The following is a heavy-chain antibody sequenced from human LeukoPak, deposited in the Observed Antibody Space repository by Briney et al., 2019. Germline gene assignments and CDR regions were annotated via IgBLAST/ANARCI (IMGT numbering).Heavy chain of an antibody. V-gene: IGHV1-8*03. CDR1: GYTFTSYD. Sequence: ASVKVSCKASGYTFTSYDINWVRQATGQGLEWMGWMNPNSGNTGYAQKFQGRVTITADKSTSTAYMELSSLRSEDTAVYYCARESGYSGYDAVGWGQGTLVTVSS. CDR3: ARESGYSGYDAVG. J-gene: IGHJ4*02. CDR2: MNPNSGNT. D-gene: IGHD5-12*01.